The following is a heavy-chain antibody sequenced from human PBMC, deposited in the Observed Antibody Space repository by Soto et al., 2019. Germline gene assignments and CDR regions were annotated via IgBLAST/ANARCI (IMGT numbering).Heavy chain of an antibody. Sequence: SETLSLTCTVSGDSSSSGDYYWSWIRQQPGKGLEWIGYIYYSCNTNYNPSLKSRVTIQLDPSQNRFPLNLSSVTAADSAVYFFARVGSGISVRPFDYWGQGPLVT. V-gene: IGHV4-30-4*01. CDR3: ARVGSGISVRPFDY. J-gene: IGHJ4*02. D-gene: IGHD3-10*01. CDR2: IYYSCNT. CDR1: GDSSSSGDYY.